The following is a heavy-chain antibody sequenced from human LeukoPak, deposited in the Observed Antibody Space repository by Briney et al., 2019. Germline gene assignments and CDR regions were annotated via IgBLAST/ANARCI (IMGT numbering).Heavy chain of an antibody. CDR2: IYTSGST. CDR3: ARAPLGYCSSTSCYGNWFDP. V-gene: IGHV4-61*02. Sequence: SETLSLTCTVSGGSISSGSYYWSWIRQPAGKGLEWIGRIYTSGSTNYYPSLKSRVTISVDTSKNQFSLKLSSVTAADTAVYYCARAPLGYCSSTSCYGNWFDPWGQGTLVTVSS. CDR1: GGSISSGSYY. J-gene: IGHJ5*02. D-gene: IGHD2-2*01.